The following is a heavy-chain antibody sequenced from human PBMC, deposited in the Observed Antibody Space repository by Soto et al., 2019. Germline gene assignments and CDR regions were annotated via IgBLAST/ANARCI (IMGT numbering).Heavy chain of an antibody. CDR1: GYTFTSYG. Sequence: ASVKVSCKASGYTFTSYGISWVRQAPGQGLEWMGWISAYNGNTNYAQKLQGRVTMTTDTSTSTAYMELRSLRSDDTAVYYCARVRLVDITMIVVVIKPDDAFDIWGQGTMVTVSS. CDR3: ARVRLVDITMIVVVIKPDDAFDI. V-gene: IGHV1-18*01. CDR2: ISAYNGNT. J-gene: IGHJ3*02. D-gene: IGHD3-22*01.